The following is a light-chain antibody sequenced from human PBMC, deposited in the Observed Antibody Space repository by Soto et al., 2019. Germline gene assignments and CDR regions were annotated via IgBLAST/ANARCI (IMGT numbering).Light chain of an antibody. CDR2: DAS. V-gene: IGKV1-33*01. CDR1: QDISNY. CDR3: QQYDNLPLT. J-gene: IGKJ4*01. Sequence: DIPMTPSPSPLSSFVGGRGTITFQASQDISNYLNWYQQKPGKAPKLLIYDASNLETGVPSRFSGSGSGTDFTFTISSLQPEDIATYYCQQYDNLPLTFGGGTKVDIK.